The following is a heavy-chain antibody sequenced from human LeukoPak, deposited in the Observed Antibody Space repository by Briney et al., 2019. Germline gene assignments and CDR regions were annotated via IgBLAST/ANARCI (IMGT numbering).Heavy chain of an antibody. Sequence: SETLSLACTVSGGSISNYYWGWIRQPPGKGLEWIGSIYYSGSTYYNLSLKSRVTISVDTSKNQFSLKLSSVTAADTAVYYCASGYSYGYDYWGQGTLVTVSS. D-gene: IGHD5-18*01. V-gene: IGHV4-39*01. CDR3: ASGYSYGYDY. CDR2: IYYSGST. J-gene: IGHJ4*02. CDR1: GGSISNYY.